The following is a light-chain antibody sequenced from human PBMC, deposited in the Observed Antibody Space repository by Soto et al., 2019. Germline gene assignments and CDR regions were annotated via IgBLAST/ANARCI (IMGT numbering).Light chain of an antibody. CDR3: QQYNSYPYT. J-gene: IGKJ2*01. Sequence: DIQMTQSHSTLSASVGDRVTITCRASQSISSWLAWYQQKPGKAPKLLIYKASSLESGVPSRFSGSGSGTEFTLTISNLQPDDFATYYCQQYNSYPYTFGQGTKLEIK. V-gene: IGKV1-5*03. CDR2: KAS. CDR1: QSISSW.